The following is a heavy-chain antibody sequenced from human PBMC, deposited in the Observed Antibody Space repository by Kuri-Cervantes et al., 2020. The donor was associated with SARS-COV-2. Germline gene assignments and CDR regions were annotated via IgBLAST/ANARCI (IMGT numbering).Heavy chain of an antibody. J-gene: IGHJ6*03. CDR2: ISYDGSNK. CDR1: GFTFSSYS. CDR3: ARDLFGDFWGGFYYYMDV. V-gene: IGHV3-30*03. Sequence: GGSLRLSCAASGFTFSSYSMNWVRQAPGKGLEWVAVISYDGSNKYYADSVKGRFTISRDNSKNTLYLQMNSLRAEDTAVYYCARDLFGDFWGGFYYYMDVWGKGTTVTVSS. D-gene: IGHD3-3*01.